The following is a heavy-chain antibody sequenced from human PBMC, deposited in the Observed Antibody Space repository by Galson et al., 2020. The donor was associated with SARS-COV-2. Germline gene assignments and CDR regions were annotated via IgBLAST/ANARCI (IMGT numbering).Heavy chain of an antibody. CDR2: IDWDDAK. CDR1: GFSLSTSGLC. V-gene: IGHV2-70*01. CDR3: ARIGLQLWTMFDY. J-gene: IGHJ4*02. Sequence: SGPTLVKPTQPLTLTRTFSGFSLSTSGLCVSWIRQPPGKALEWLALIDWDDAKYYSTSLTTRLTISKDTSKNQVVLTMTNMDPVDTAKYYCARIGLQLWTMFDYWGQGTLVTVSS. D-gene: IGHD5-18*01.